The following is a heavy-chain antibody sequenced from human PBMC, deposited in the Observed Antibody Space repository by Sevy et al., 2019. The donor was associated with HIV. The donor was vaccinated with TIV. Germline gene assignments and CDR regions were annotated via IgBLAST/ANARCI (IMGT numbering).Heavy chain of an antibody. CDR1: GFTSSSYS. J-gene: IGHJ4*02. V-gene: IGHV3-48*01. CDR2: ISGSSNTK. D-gene: IGHD6-13*01. Sequence: GGSLRLSCAASGFTSSSYSMNWVRQAPGKGLEWVSYISGSSNTKYYADSVKGRFTISRDNAKNSLYLQMNSLRAEDTDVYYCARDPEQLVGNYFDYWGQGTPVTVSS. CDR3: ARDPEQLVGNYFDY.